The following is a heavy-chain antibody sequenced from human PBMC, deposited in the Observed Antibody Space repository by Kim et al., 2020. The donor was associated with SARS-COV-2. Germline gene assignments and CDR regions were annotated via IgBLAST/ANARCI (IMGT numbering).Heavy chain of an antibody. J-gene: IGHJ5*01. Sequence: GGSLRLSCAASGFTLSSYAMSWVRQAPGKGLEWVSAISGSGGSTYYADSVKGRFTISRDNSNNTLYLQMNSLSAEDTAVYYCAKRSGWYKGNWFDAWGQGTLVTVSS. CDR2: ISGSGGST. CDR3: AKRSGWYKGNWFDA. CDR1: GFTLSSYA. D-gene: IGHD6-19*01. V-gene: IGHV3-23*01.